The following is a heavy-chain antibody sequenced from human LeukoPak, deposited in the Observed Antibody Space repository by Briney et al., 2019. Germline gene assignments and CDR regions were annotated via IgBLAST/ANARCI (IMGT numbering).Heavy chain of an antibody. CDR1: GFTFSSYW. CDR2: IKQDGSEK. J-gene: IGHJ4*02. CDR3: AKDRSLFGWLGGTFDY. D-gene: IGHD6-19*01. V-gene: IGHV3-7*01. Sequence: PGGSLRLSCAASGFTFSSYWMSWVRQAPGKGLEWVANIKQDGSEKYYVDSVKGRFTISRDNAKNSLYLQMNSLRAEDTAVYYCAKDRSLFGWLGGTFDYWGQGTLVTVSS.